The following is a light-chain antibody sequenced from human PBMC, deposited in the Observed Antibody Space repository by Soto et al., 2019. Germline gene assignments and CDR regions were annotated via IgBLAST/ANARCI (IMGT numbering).Light chain of an antibody. J-gene: IGKJ1*01. CDR3: QQYNSYSWT. Sequence: MKRSPATVSSSVGDRVTITCRASQSISSWLAWYQQKPGKAPKLLIYDASSLESGVPSRFSGSGSGTEFTLTISSLQPDDFATYYCQQYNSYSWTFGQGTKVDIK. CDR1: QSISSW. V-gene: IGKV1-5*01. CDR2: DAS.